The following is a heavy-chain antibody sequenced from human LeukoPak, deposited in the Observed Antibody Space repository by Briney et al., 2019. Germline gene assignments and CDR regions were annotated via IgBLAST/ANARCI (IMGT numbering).Heavy chain of an antibody. CDR3: ARLNGDIVVVPAATPFYYYYYYMDV. V-gene: IGHV1-18*01. CDR2: ISAYNGNT. CDR1: GYTFTSYG. J-gene: IGHJ6*03. D-gene: IGHD2-2*01. Sequence: ASVKVSCKASGYTFTSYGISWVRQAPGQGLEWMGWISAYNGNTNYAQKLQGRVTMTTDTSTSTAYMELRSLRSDDTAVYYCARLNGDIVVVPAATPFYYYYYYMDVWGKGTTVTVSS.